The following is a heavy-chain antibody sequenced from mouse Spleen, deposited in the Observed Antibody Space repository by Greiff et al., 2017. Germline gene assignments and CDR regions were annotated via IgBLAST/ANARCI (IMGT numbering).Heavy chain of an antibody. CDR3: AGLWYFDV. CDR1: GYAFSSSW. J-gene: IGHJ1*01. V-gene: IGHV1-82*01. Sequence: VKLQQSGPELVKPGASVKISCKASGYAFSSSWMNWVKQRPGKGLEWIGRIYPGDGDTNYNGKFKGKATLTADKSSSTAYMQLSSLTSEDSAVYFCAGLWYFDVWGAGTTVTVSS. D-gene: IGHD6-5*01. CDR2: IYPGDGDT.